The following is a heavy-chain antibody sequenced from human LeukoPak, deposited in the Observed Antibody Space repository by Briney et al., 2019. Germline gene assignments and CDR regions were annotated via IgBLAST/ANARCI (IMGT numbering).Heavy chain of an antibody. CDR3: ANPVYSSSWYAWGY. CDR1: GSTFSSYA. V-gene: IGHV3-23*01. J-gene: IGHJ4*02. Sequence: GGSPRLSCAASGSTFSSYAMSWVRQAPGKGLEWVSAISGSGGSTYYADSVKGRFTISRDNSKNTLYLQMNSLRAEDTAVYYCANPVYSSSWYAWGYWGQGTLVTVSS. D-gene: IGHD6-13*01. CDR2: ISGSGGST.